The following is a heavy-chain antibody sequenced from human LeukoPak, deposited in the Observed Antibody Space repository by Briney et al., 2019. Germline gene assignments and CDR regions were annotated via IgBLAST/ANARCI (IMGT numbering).Heavy chain of an antibody. CDR3: AKRTEHYYDSSGYLWYFDY. CDR2: IYPGDSDT. Sequence: GGSLKISCKGSGYRFTSYWIGWVRQMPGKGLEWMGIIYPGDSDTRYSPSFQGQVTISADKSISTAYLQWSSLKASDTAMYYCAKRTEHYYDSSGYLWYFDYWGQGTLVTVSS. D-gene: IGHD3-22*01. J-gene: IGHJ4*02. V-gene: IGHV5-51*01. CDR1: GYRFTSYW.